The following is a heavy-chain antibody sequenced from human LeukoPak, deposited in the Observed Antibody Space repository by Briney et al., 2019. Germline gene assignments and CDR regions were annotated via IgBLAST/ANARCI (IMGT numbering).Heavy chain of an antibody. D-gene: IGHD3-10*01. CDR1: GGSISSYY. Sequence: SETLSLTCTVSGGSISSYYWSWLRQPPGKGLEWIGYIYYSGSTNYNPSLKSRVTISVDTSKNQFSLKLSSVTTADTAVYYCARSQFGGPQSGFDYWGQGTLVTVSS. J-gene: IGHJ4*02. CDR2: IYYSGST. V-gene: IGHV4-59*01. CDR3: ARSQFGGPQSGFDY.